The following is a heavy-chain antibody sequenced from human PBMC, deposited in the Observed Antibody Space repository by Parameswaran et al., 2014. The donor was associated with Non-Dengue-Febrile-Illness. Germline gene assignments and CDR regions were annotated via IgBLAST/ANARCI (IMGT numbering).Heavy chain of an antibody. D-gene: IGHD6-13*01. J-gene: IGHJ5*02. V-gene: IGHV1-46*01. CDR3: ARELVFEQQLVQGNEYNWFDP. Sequence: WVRQAPGQGLEWMGIINPSGGSTSYAQKFQGRVTMTRDTSTSTVYMELSSLRSEDTAVYYCARELVFEQQLVQGNEYNWFDPWGQGTLVTVSS. CDR2: INPSGGST.